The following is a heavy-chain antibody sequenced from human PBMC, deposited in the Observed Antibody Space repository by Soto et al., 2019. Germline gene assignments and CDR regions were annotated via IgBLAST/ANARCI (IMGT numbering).Heavy chain of an antibody. Sequence: QVQLVQSGAEEKKPGASVKVSCKASGYTFTSYAMHWVRQAPGQRLEWMGWINAGNGNTKYSQKFQARVTITRDTPASTAYFERSSLRSEATAVYYWASQHLGLTPYGMDVWGQGTTVTVS. D-gene: IGHD3-16*01. J-gene: IGHJ6*02. V-gene: IGHV1-3*05. CDR1: GYTFTSYA. CDR2: INAGNGNT. CDR3: ASQHLGLTPYGMDV.